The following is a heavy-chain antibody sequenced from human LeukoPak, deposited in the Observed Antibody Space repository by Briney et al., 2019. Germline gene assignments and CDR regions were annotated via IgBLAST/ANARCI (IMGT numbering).Heavy chain of an antibody. V-gene: IGHV3-33*01. D-gene: IGHD1-26*01. CDR2: IWSDGSNK. J-gene: IGHJ4*02. Sequence: GGSLRLSCAASGFIFSTYGMHWVRQAPGKGLGWVAVIWSDGSNKYYADSVKGRFTISRDNSKNTLYLQMNSLRVEDTAMYYCARASGSYDYWGLGTLVTVSS. CDR3: ARASGSYDY. CDR1: GFIFSTYG.